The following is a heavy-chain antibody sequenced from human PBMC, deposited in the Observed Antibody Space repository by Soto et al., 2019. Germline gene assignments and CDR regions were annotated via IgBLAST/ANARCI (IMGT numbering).Heavy chain of an antibody. CDR1: GYTFTSYG. D-gene: IGHD2-15*01. Sequence: ASVKVSCKASGYTFTSYGISWVRQAPGQGLEWMGWISAYNGNTNYAQKLQGRVTMTTETSTSTAYMELRSLRSDDTAVYYCARDAPQESCGGNRSWFDPWGQGTLVTVSS. CDR3: ARDAPQESCGGNRSWFDP. V-gene: IGHV1-18*01. J-gene: IGHJ5*02. CDR2: ISAYNGNT.